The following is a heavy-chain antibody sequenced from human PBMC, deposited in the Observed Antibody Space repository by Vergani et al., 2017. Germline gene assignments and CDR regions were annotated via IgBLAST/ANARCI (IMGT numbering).Heavy chain of an antibody. D-gene: IGHD3-22*01. CDR2: INPNSGGT. CDR1: GYTFTGYY. V-gene: IGHV1-2*02. CDR3: ARVGYYYDSSGYPFDAFDI. Sequence: QVQLVQSGAEVKKPGASVKVSCKASGYTFTGYYMHWVRQAPGQGLEWMGWINPNSGGTNYAQKFQGRVTMTRDTSISTAYMELSRLRSDDTAVYYCARVGYYYDSSGYPFDAFDIWGQGTMVTVSS. J-gene: IGHJ3*02.